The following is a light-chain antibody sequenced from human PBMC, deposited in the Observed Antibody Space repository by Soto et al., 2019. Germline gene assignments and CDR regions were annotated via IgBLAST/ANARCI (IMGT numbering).Light chain of an antibody. V-gene: IGLV2-14*01. CDR3: SSYTSISTLV. CDR2: EVS. J-gene: IGLJ1*01. CDR1: SSDVDGYDY. Sequence: QSVLTQPASVSESPGQSITISCTGTSSDVDGYDYVSWYQQHPGKAPKLMIYEVSNRPFGVSDRFSASKSGNTATLTISGLQADDEADYYCSSYTSISTLVFGTGTKVTVL.